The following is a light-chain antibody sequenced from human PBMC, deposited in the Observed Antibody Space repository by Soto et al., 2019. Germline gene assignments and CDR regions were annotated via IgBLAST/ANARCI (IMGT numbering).Light chain of an antibody. CDR2: DAS. V-gene: IGKV1-39*01. Sequence: DIEMTQSPSSLSGSVGNRFTITCRASQSISTYLNWYQKKPGKAPNLLIYDASRLQSGVPSRFSGSGGGTDFTLSISSVQPEDFATYFCQQSYMDPITFGQGTRLEIK. CDR1: QSISTY. J-gene: IGKJ5*01. CDR3: QQSYMDPIT.